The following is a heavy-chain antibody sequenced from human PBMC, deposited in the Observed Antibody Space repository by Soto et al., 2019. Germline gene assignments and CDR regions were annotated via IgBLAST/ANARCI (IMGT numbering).Heavy chain of an antibody. CDR2: IYHSGST. CDR3: ARVPVGFGELYFDY. J-gene: IGHJ4*02. D-gene: IGHD3-10*01. V-gene: IGHV4-30-2*01. CDR1: GGSISSGGYS. Sequence: QLQLQESGSGLVKPSQTLSLTCAVSGGSISSGGYSWSWIRQPPGKGLEWIGYIYHSGSTYYNPSLKSRVTIAVDRSKNQFSLKLSSVTAADTAVYYCARVPVGFGELYFDYWGQGTLVTVSS.